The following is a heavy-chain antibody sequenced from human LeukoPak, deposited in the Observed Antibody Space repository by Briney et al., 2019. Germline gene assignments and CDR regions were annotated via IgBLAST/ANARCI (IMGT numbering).Heavy chain of an antibody. CDR3: ARDQRIFDWLLPGGAFDI. Sequence: GGSLRLSCAASGFTFSSYAMHWVRQAPGKGLEWVAVISYDGSNKYYADSVKGRFTISRDNSKNTLYLQMNSLRAEDTAVYYCARDQRIFDWLLPGGAFDIWGQGTMVTVSS. CDR2: ISYDGSNK. V-gene: IGHV3-30-3*01. CDR1: GFTFSSYA. J-gene: IGHJ3*02. D-gene: IGHD3-9*01.